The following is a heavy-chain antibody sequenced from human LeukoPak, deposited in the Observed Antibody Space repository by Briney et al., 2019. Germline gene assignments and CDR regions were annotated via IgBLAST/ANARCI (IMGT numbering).Heavy chain of an antibody. CDR2: IYSGGST. D-gene: IGHD6-13*01. J-gene: IGHJ3*01. Sequence: GGSLRLSCAASGFTVSSNYMSWVHQAPGKGLEWVSVIYSGGSTYYADSVKDRFTISRDNSKNTLYLQMNSLRAEDTAVYYCAREGIAAAGLDAFDVWGQGTMVTVSS. V-gene: IGHV3-66*01. CDR1: GFTVSSNY. CDR3: AREGIAAAGLDAFDV.